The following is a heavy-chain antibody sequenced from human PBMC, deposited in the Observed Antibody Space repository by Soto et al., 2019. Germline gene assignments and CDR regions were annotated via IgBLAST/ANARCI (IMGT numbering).Heavy chain of an antibody. CDR2: IWYDGSNK. D-gene: IGHD2-15*01. CDR1: GFTFSSSG. V-gene: IGHV3-33*01. CDR3: PRDLEPVRASASQYYYDY. J-gene: IGHJ4*02. Sequence: RGSLRLSCAASGFTFSSSGMHWVRLAPGKGLEWVAVIWYDGSNKYYADSVKGRFTISRDNSKNTLYLQMNSLRAEDTAVYYYPRDLEPVRASASQYYYDYWVQGTLDTVSS.